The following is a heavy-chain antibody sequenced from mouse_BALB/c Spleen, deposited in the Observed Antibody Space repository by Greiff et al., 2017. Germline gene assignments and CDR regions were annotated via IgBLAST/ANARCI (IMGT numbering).Heavy chain of an antibody. D-gene: IGHD2-10*01. V-gene: IGHV5-9-4*01. J-gene: IGHJ4*01. Sequence: EVQRVESGGGLVKPGGSLKLSCAASGFTFSSYAMSWVRQSPEKRLEWVAEISSGGSYTYYPDTVTGRFTISRDNAKNTLYLEMSSLRSEDTAMYYCARAPYYDNYQYYAMDYWGQGTSVTVSS. CDR1: GFTFSSYA. CDR3: ARAPYYDNYQYYAMDY. CDR2: ISSGGSYT.